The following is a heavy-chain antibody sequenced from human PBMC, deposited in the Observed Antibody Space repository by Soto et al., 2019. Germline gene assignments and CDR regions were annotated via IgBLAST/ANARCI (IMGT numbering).Heavy chain of an antibody. J-gene: IGHJ4*02. CDR2: INPNSGGT. D-gene: IGHD3-22*01. V-gene: IGHV1-2*04. Sequence: VSVKVSCKASGYTFTGYYMHWVRQAPGQGLEWMGWINPNSGGTNYAQKFQGWVTMTRDTSISTAYMELSRLRYADTALYYCARGITMIVVVSGGYFDYWGQGTLVTVSS. CDR1: GYTFTGYY. CDR3: ARGITMIVVVSGGYFDY.